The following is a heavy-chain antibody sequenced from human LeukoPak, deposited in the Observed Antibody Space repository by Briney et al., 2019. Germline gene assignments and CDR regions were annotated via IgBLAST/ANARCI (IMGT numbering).Heavy chain of an antibody. D-gene: IGHD3-10*01. CDR2: IGTAGDT. Sequence: PGGSLRLSCAASGFTFSSYDMHWVRQATAKGLEWVSAIGTAGDTYYPGSVKGRFTISRENAKNSLYLQMNSLRAGDTAVYYCARDLETYGSGSYFGGFDPWGQGTLVTVSS. CDR1: GFTFSSYD. CDR3: ARDLETYGSGSYFGGFDP. V-gene: IGHV3-13*04. J-gene: IGHJ5*02.